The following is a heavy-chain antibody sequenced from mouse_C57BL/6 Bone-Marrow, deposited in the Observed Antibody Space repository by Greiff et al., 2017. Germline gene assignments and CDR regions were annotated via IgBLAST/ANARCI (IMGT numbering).Heavy chain of an antibody. CDR3: ARRANKNYYGSSYGLAY. CDR1: GYTFTTYP. J-gene: IGHJ3*01. V-gene: IGHV1-47*01. D-gene: IGHD1-1*01. CDR2: FHPYNDDT. Sequence: QVQLKQSGAELVKPGASVKMSCKASGYTFTTYPIEWMKQNPGQSLEWIGNFHPYNDDTKYNEKFKGKATLTVEKSSSTVYLELSRLTSDDSAVYYCARRANKNYYGSSYGLAYGGQGTLVTVAA.